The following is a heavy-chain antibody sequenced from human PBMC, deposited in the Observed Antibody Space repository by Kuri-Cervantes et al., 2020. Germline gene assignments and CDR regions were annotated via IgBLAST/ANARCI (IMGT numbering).Heavy chain of an antibody. D-gene: IGHD2-2*01. CDR2: INPNSGGT. Sequence: ASVKVSCKASGGTFSSYATSWVRQAPGQGLEWMGWINPNSGGTNYAQKFQGWVTMTRDTSISTAYMELSRLRSDDTAVYYCATGSSHQLRPTYYYYMDVWGKGTTVTVSS. J-gene: IGHJ6*03. V-gene: IGHV1-2*04. CDR1: GGTFSSYA. CDR3: ATGSSHQLRPTYYYYMDV.